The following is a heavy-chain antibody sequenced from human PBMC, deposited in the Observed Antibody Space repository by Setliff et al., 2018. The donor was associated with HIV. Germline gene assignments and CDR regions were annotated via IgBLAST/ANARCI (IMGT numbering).Heavy chain of an antibody. CDR1: GVSISNYY. Sequence: PSETLSLTCTVSGVSISNYYWSWIRQPPGKGLEWIGYMYYSGNTNYNPSLKSRVTISVDASKSQFSLKLNSVTAADTAVYYCARDQSDWFYWGQGTLVTVSS. V-gene: IGHV4-59*01. D-gene: IGHD3-3*01. CDR3: ARDQSDWFY. CDR2: MYYSGNT. J-gene: IGHJ4*02.